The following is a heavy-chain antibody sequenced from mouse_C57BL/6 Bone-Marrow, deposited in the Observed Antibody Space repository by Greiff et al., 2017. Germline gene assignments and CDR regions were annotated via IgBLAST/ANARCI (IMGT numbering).Heavy chain of an antibody. V-gene: IGHV1-53*01. CDR2: INPSNGGT. J-gene: IGHJ1*03. CDR1: GYTFTSYW. CDR3: ASGGGYDRDWYFDV. D-gene: IGHD2-14*01. Sequence: QVQLQQPGTELVKPGASVKLSCKASGYTFTSYWMHWVKQRPGQGLEWIGNINPSNGGTNYNEKFKSKATLTVDKSSSTAYMQLSSLTSEDSAVYYCASGGGYDRDWYFDVWGTGTTVTVSS.